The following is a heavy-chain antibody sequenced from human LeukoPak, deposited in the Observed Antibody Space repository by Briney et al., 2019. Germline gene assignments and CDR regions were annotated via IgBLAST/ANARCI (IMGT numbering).Heavy chain of an antibody. V-gene: IGHV3-21*01. CDR2: ISSSSSYI. J-gene: IGHJ4*02. CDR3: ARAGTTVFDY. CDR1: GFTFSSYS. Sequence: GGSLRLSCAASGFTFSSYSMNWVRQAPGKGLEWVSSISSSSSYIYYADSVKGRFTISRDNAKNSLYLQMNSPRAEDTAVYYCARAGTTVFDYWGQGTLVTVSS. D-gene: IGHD1-1*01.